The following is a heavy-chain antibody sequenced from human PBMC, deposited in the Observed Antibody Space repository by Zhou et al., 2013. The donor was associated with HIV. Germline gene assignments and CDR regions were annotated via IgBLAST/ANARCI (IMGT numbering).Heavy chain of an antibody. CDR3: GRGPYYSNAPGGPLDI. V-gene: IGHV1-69*04. Sequence: QVQLVQSGAEVRKPGSSVKVSCKASGGPFNSNIINWVRQAPGQGLEWMGTIIPFFDVPNYAQKFQGRVTITADKSTSTSYLELRSPRSEDTALYYCGRGPYYSNAPGGPLDIWGQGTWVTISS. CDR2: IIPFFDVP. D-gene: IGHD1-26*01. J-gene: IGHJ3*02. CDR1: GGPFNSNI.